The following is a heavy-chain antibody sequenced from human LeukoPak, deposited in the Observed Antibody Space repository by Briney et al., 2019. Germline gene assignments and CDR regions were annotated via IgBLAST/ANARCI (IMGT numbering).Heavy chain of an antibody. CDR2: MFYSGST. D-gene: IGHD4-17*01. J-gene: IGHJ3*02. CDR3: ARVITTVNAFDI. Sequence: SETLSLTCTVSGGSTSSSSYHWGWIRQAPGTGLEWIANMFYSGSTYYNPSLKSRVSISVDTSKNQFSLKLSSVTAADTAVYYCARVITTVNAFDIWGQGTMVTVSS. V-gene: IGHV4-39*07. CDR1: GGSTSSSSYH.